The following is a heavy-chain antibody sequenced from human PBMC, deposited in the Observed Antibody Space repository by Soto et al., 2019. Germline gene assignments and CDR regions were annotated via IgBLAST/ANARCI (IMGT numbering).Heavy chain of an antibody. CDR1: GFTFNNYA. Sequence: EVPLLESGGGLVQPGGSLRLSCAASGFTFNNYAISWVRQAPGKGLEWVSTITGSVDSAYYAASVKGRFIISRDDSKNTLYMQMHSLGAEDSAIYYCAKGRGTNYYYHMDVWGGGTTVTVSS. CDR3: AKGRGTNYYYHMDV. CDR2: ITGSVDSA. J-gene: IGHJ6*03. V-gene: IGHV3-23*01. D-gene: IGHD1-26*01.